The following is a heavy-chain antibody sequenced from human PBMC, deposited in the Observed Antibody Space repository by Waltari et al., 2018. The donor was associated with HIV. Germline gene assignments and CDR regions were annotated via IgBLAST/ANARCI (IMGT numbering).Heavy chain of an antibody. CDR2: LSGDGTTS. V-gene: IGHV3-74*01. D-gene: IGHD3-16*01. Sequence: EVQLLESGGGLVQPGGSLRLSCAASGFTFSNFWMHWVRQVPGKGPVCISRLSGDGTTSLYADSVKGRCSISRDNSRDALYLQMNSRRAEDTAVYYGARRHATGGVLDLWGRGTLVTVSS. CDR1: GFTFSNFW. CDR3: ARRHATGGVLDL. J-gene: IGHJ2*01.